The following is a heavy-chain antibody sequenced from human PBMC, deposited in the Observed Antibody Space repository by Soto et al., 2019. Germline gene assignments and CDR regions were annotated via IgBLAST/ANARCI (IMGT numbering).Heavy chain of an antibody. CDR1: GYTFSGFY. J-gene: IGHJ4*02. D-gene: IGHD4-17*01. CDR2: INPNSGGT. CDR3: ARDRRYGDFDY. Sequence: ASVKVSCKASGYTFSGFYMHWVRQAPGQGLEWMGWINPNSGGTKSAEKFQGRVTMTRDTSISTAYMELSRLTSDDTAVYYCARDRRYGDFDYWGQGTLVTVSS. V-gene: IGHV1-2*02.